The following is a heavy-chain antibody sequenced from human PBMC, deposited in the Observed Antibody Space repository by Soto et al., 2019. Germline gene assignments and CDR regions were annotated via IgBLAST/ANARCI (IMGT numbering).Heavy chain of an antibody. CDR2: IIPILGIA. D-gene: IGHD1-26*01. V-gene: IGHV1-69*02. CDR3: ARAGGSGHAFDI. Sequence: QVQLVQSGAEVKKPGSSVKVSCKASGGTFSSYTISWVRQAPGQGLEWMGRIIPILGIANYAQKFQGRVKITAEKSTSTAYMELSSLRSEDTAVYYCARAGGSGHAFDIWGQGTMVTVSS. CDR1: GGTFSSYT. J-gene: IGHJ3*02.